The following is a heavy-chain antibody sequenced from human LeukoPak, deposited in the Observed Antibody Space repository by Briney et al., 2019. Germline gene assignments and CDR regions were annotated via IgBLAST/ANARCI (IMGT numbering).Heavy chain of an antibody. CDR2: VYYSGST. CDR1: GGSIYSYY. Sequence: PSETLSLTCTVSGGSIYSYYWSWIRQPPGKGLEWIGYVYYSGSTNYNPSLKSRVTISVDTSKNQFSLKLNSVNAADTAVYYCARSSTAAGRRDYWGQGTLVTVSS. V-gene: IGHV4-59*01. J-gene: IGHJ4*02. D-gene: IGHD6-13*01. CDR3: ARSSTAAGRRDY.